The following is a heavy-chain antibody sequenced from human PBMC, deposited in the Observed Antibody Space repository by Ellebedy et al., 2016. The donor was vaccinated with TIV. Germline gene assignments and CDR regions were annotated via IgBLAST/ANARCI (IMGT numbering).Heavy chain of an antibody. J-gene: IGHJ3*01. Sequence: GESLKTSCAASGFIFSSYSMNWVRQAPGKGLVWVPTISSSGSNIFYADSVKGRFSISSYNAKHSVYLQMNSLRGEDTAVYYCARDPADTDMFSDYADAFDLWGQGTMVTVSS. V-gene: IGHV3-21*01. CDR2: ISSSGSNI. D-gene: IGHD3-10*02. CDR1: GFIFSSYS. CDR3: ARDPADTDMFSDYADAFDL.